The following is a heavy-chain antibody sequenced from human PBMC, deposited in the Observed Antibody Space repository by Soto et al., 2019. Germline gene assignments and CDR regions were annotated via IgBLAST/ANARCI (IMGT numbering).Heavy chain of an antibody. D-gene: IGHD2-2*01. CDR1: GFTVSSNY. J-gene: IGHJ6*02. V-gene: IGHV3-53*04. Sequence: GGSLRLSCAASGFTVSSNYMSWVRQAPGKGLEWVSVIYSGGSTYYADSVKGRFTISRHNSKNTLYLQMNSLRAEDTAVYYCARDNCSSPSCYYYYGMDVWGQGTKVTVSS. CDR2: IYSGGST. CDR3: ARDNCSSPSCYYYYGMDV.